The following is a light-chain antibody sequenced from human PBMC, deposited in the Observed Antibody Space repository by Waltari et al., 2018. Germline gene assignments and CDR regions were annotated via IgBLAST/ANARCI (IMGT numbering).Light chain of an antibody. CDR2: YAS. CDR3: HHSDSLPYS. CDR1: HSIGGR. V-gene: IGKV6-21*01. Sequence: EIVLTQSPEFQSVTLKEKVTITCRASHSIGGRLHWYQQKPDQSPQILFQYASQSFSGVPSRFSGSGSGTDFTLTIDGLEAEDAATYYCHHSDSLPYSFGQGTKLEIK. J-gene: IGKJ2*03.